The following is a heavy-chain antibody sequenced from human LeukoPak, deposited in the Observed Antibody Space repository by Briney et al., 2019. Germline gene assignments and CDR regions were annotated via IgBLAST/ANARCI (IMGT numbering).Heavy chain of an antibody. V-gene: IGHV4-59*01. Sequence: SETLSLTCTVSGGSISSYYWSWIRQPPGMGLEWIGYIYYGGSTNYNPSLKSRVTISVDTSKNQFSLKLSSVTAADTAVYYCARGYSGYDPTYFDYWGQGTLVTVSS. J-gene: IGHJ4*02. CDR2: IYYGGST. D-gene: IGHD5-12*01. CDR3: ARGYSGYDPTYFDY. CDR1: GGSISSYY.